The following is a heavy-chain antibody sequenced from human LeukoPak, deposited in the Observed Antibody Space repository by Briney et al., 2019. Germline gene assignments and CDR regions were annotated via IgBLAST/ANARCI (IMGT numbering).Heavy chain of an antibody. D-gene: IGHD3-22*01. CDR2: ISAGGDFV. CDR1: RFPFSPHS. CDR3: VRDKYDRCNYAYFDS. Sequence: GGSLRLSCAASRFPFSPHSLNWVRQAPGKGLEWVSSISAGGDFVYYGDPVKGRFTMSRDNAKNSLHLQMDSLTAEDTAVYYCVRDKYDRCNYAYFDSWGHGTLVTVSS. J-gene: IGHJ4*01. V-gene: IGHV3-21*01.